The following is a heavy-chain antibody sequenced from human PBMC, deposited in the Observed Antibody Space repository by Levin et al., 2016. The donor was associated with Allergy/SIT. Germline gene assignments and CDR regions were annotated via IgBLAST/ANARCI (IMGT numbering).Heavy chain of an antibody. Sequence: GESLKISCSASGFTFSSYGMHWVRQAPGKGLEYVSAISRNGDRTNYADSVQGRFTISRDNSKNTLYLQMSSLRAEDTAVYYCARCRGGSGGSCYGDYWGQGTLVTVSS. D-gene: IGHD2-15*01. CDR2: ISRNGDRT. CDR3: ARCRGGSGGSCYGDY. V-gene: IGHV3-64D*09. CDR1: GFTFSSYG. J-gene: IGHJ4*02.